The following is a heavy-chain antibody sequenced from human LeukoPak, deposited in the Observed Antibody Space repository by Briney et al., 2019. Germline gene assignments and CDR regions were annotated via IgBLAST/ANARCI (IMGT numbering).Heavy chain of an antibody. D-gene: IGHD3-22*01. CDR2: ISAYNGNT. Sequence: GASVKVSCKASGYSFTSYGISWVRQAPGQGLEWMGWISAYNGNTNYAQKLQGRVTMTTDTSTSTAYMELRSLRSDDTAVYYCAKAQTRDAMIVVVIKFQGMDVWGQGTTVTVSS. CDR1: GYSFTSYG. V-gene: IGHV1-18*01. CDR3: AKAQTRDAMIVVVIKFQGMDV. J-gene: IGHJ6*02.